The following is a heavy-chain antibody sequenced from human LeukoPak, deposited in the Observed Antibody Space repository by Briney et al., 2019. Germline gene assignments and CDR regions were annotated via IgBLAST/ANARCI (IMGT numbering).Heavy chain of an antibody. CDR3: ARDNDYGDYGKGYHFDY. D-gene: IGHD4-17*01. V-gene: IGHV3-30*04. CDR2: ISYDGSNK. Sequence: PGRSLRLSCAASGFTFSSYAMHWVRQAPGKGLERVAVISYDGSNKYYADSVKGRFTISRDNSKNTLYLQMNSLRAEDTAVYYCARDNDYGDYGKGYHFDYWGQGTLVTVSS. J-gene: IGHJ4*02. CDR1: GFTFSSYA.